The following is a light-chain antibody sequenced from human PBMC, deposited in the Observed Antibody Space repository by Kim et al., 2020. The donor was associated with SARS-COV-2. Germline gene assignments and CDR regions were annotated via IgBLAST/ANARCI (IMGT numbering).Light chain of an antibody. CDR2: GAS. V-gene: IGKV3-15*01. J-gene: IGKJ5*01. CDR3: QQYNYKQPHT. CDR1: QSVSDN. Sequence: IVMTQSPATLSVSPGERATLSCRTSQSVSDNLAWYQQKPGQAPRLLIYGASTRATGIPARFSGSGSGTEFTLTISSLQSEDFAVYYCQQYNYKQPHTFGQETRIEIK.